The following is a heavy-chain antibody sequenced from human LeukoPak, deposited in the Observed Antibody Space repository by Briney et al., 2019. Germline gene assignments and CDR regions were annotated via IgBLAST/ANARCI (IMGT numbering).Heavy chain of an antibody. Sequence: SETLSLTCTVSGGSISSSSYYCGWIRQPPGKGLEWIGSIYYSGSTYYNPSLKSRVTISVDTSKNQFSLKLSSVTAADKAVYYCASRSLRFHFDYWGQGTLVTVSS. D-gene: IGHD3-3*01. V-gene: IGHV4-39*01. CDR2: IYYSGST. CDR1: GGSISSSSYY. CDR3: ASRSLRFHFDY. J-gene: IGHJ4*02.